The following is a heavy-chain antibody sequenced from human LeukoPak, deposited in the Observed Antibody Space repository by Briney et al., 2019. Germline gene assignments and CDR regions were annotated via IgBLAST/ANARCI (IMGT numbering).Heavy chain of an antibody. CDR3: AKDTQPDYYFDY. V-gene: IGHV3-23*01. CDR1: DFIVSINY. D-gene: IGHD1-14*01. CDR2: ISGSGGST. Sequence: GGSLRLSCAAYDFIVSINYMTWVRQAPGKGLEWVSAISGSGGSTYYADSVKGRFTISRDNSKNTLYLQMNSLRAEDTAVYYCAKDTQPDYYFDYWGQGTLVTVSS. J-gene: IGHJ4*02.